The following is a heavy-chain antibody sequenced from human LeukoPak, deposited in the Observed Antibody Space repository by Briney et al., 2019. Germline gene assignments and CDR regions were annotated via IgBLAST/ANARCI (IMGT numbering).Heavy chain of an antibody. V-gene: IGHV1-69*05. J-gene: IGHJ1*01. Sequence: GASVKVSCKASGGTFSSYAISWVRQAPGQGLEWMGRIIPIFGTANYAQKFQGRVTITTDESTSTAYMELSSPRSEDTAVYYCARDPLVYGDAVEYFQHWGQGTLVTVSS. CDR1: GGTFSSYA. CDR3: ARDPLVYGDAVEYFQH. D-gene: IGHD4-17*01. CDR2: IIPIFGTA.